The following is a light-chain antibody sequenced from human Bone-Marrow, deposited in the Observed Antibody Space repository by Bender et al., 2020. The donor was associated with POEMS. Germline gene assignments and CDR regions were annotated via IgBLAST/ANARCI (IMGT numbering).Light chain of an antibody. Sequence: QAVVTQEPSLSVSPGGTVTLTCGSSTGPVTSGYYPYWFQQTPGQVPTTLISDTTYKPSWTPARFSGSLLGGKAALTLSGAQPEDEAEYYCLLSYGGVRVFGVGTKLTVL. V-gene: IGLV7-46*01. J-gene: IGLJ3*02. CDR1: TGPVTSGYY. CDR2: DTT. CDR3: LLSYGGVRV.